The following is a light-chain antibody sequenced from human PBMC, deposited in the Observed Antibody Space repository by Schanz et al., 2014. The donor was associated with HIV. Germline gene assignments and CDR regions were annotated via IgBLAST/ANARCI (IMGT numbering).Light chain of an antibody. Sequence: EIVLTQSPGSLSLSPGGRATLSCGASQRLSSSYLAWYQQKRDQPPRLVIYATSTRAAGIPDRFSGTGSGTDFTLTISSLEPEDIAVYFCQQRSNWPLTFGGGTKVEIK. CDR3: QQRSNWPLT. CDR1: QRLSSSY. CDR2: ATS. J-gene: IGKJ4*01. V-gene: IGKV3D-20*02.